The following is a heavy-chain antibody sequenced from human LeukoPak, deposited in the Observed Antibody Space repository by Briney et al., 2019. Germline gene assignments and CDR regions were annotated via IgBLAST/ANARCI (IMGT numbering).Heavy chain of an antibody. CDR3: ARDPGYCSGGSCRLSARSYSYGMDV. D-gene: IGHD2-15*01. V-gene: IGHV4-39*07. Sequence: PSETLSLTCSVSGGSISRNNYYWGWIRQPPGKGLEWIGSMDYSGSTYYNASLQSRVTISIDTSKNQFSLQLSSVTAADTAVYYCARDPGYCSGGSCRLSARSYSYGMDVWGQGTTVTVSS. CDR1: GGSISRNNYY. CDR2: MDYSGST. J-gene: IGHJ6*02.